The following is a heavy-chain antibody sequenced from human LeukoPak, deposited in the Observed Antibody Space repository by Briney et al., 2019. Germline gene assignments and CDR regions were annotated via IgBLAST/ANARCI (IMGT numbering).Heavy chain of an antibody. J-gene: IGHJ4*02. Sequence: PGRSLRLSCAASGFTFSSYGMHWVRQAPGKGLEWVAVISYDGSNKYYADSVKGRFTISRDNSKNTLLLQMNGLRAEDTAVYYCAKAFRSFDWLLSAADYWGQGALVTVSS. V-gene: IGHV3-30*18. CDR3: AKAFRSFDWLLSAADY. D-gene: IGHD3-9*01. CDR1: GFTFSSYG. CDR2: ISYDGSNK.